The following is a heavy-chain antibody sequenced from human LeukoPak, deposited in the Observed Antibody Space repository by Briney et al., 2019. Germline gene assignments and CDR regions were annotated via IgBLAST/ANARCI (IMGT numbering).Heavy chain of an antibody. J-gene: IGHJ4*02. Sequence: PGGSLRLSCTGSGFIFGDYSMSWVRQAPGKGLEWVGFIRSKAYGGTTEYATSMKGRFTISRDDSRSIAYLQINSLQTEDTAVYYCTKPRFMGGYPFDSWGQGTLVTVSS. D-gene: IGHD5-12*01. V-gene: IGHV3-49*04. CDR2: IRSKAYGGTT. CDR1: GFIFGDYS. CDR3: TKPRFMGGYPFDS.